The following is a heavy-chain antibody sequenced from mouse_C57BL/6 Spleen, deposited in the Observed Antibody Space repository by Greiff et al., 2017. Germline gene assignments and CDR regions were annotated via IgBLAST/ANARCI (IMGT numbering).Heavy chain of an antibody. V-gene: IGHV1-69*01. D-gene: IGHD1-1*01. J-gene: IGHJ1*03. CDR3: ARGGYYGSSARYFDV. CDR2: IDPSDSYT. CDR1: GYTFTSYW. Sequence: QVQLQQPGAELVMPGASVKLSCKASGYTFTSYWMHWVKQRPGQGLEWIGEIDPSDSYTNYNQKFKGKSTLTVDKSSSTAYMQLSSLTSEDSTVSYCARGGYYGSSARYFDVWGTGTTVTVSS.